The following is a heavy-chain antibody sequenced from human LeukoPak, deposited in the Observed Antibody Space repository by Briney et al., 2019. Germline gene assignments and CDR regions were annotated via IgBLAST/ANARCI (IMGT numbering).Heavy chain of an antibody. CDR2: ISDTGAVT. D-gene: IGHD1-26*01. CDR1: EFTFSSYS. V-gene: IGHV3-23*01. Sequence: PGGSLRLSCVASEFTFSSYSMSWVRQAPGKGLEWVSVISDTGAVTYYADSVKGRFTISRDNAKNSLYLQMNSLRDEDTAVYYCASSGSYRFDYWGQGTLVTVSS. CDR3: ASSGSYRFDY. J-gene: IGHJ4*02.